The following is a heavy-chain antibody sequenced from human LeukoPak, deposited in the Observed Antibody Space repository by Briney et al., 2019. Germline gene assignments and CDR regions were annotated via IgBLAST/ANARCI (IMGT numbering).Heavy chain of an antibody. Sequence: GGSLRLSCAASGFSFSTNTMTWVRQAPGKGLEWVSGISSSGDSTYYADSVKGRFTISRDNSKNTLYLQMHSLRAEDTAVYYCTVPGYGSDVSNFDYWGQGTLVTVSS. CDR1: GFSFSTNT. CDR3: TVPGYGSDVSNFDY. V-gene: IGHV3-23*01. CDR2: ISSSGDST. D-gene: IGHD2-21*01. J-gene: IGHJ4*02.